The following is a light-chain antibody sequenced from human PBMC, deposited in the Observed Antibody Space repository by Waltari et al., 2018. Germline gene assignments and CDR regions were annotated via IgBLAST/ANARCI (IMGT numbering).Light chain of an antibody. CDR2: EDN. CDR3: QSFQSSQTV. CDR1: SGSIASNH. J-gene: IGLJ3*02. Sequence: NFMLTQPHSVSESPGKTVTISCTASSGSIASNHVQWHQRRPDSGHKTLIYEDNKRPSGVPDRFSGSIDSSSNSASLTISGLKPEDEADYYCQSFQSSQTVFGGGTKLTVL. V-gene: IGLV6-57*02.